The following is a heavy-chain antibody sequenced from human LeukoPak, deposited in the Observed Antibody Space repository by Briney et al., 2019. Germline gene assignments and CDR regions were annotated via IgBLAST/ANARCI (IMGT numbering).Heavy chain of an antibody. J-gene: IGHJ4*02. V-gene: IGHV3-74*01. D-gene: IGHD2-2*01. CDR1: GFTFSSYW. CDR2: INTDGSST. Sequence: GGSLRLSCAAAGFTFSSYWMHWVRQAPGKGLVWVSRINTDGSSTIYADSVKGRFTISRDNSKNTLYLQMNSLRAEDTAVYYCAKVCTSCFNGDYFDYWGQGTLVTVSS. CDR3: AKVCTSCFNGDYFDY.